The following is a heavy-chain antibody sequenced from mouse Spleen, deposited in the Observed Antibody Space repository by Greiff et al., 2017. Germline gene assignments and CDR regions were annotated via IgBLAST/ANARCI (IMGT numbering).Heavy chain of an antibody. CDR2: ISDGGSYT. D-gene: IGHD1-1*01. J-gene: IGHJ3*01. Sequence: EVKLVESGGGLVKPGGSLKLSCAASGFTFSSYAMSWVRQTPEKRLEWVATISDGGSYTYYPDNVKGRFTISRDNAKNNLYLQMSHLKSEDTAMYYCARACSSSRFAYWGQGTLVTVSA. CDR1: GFTFSSYA. CDR3: ARACSSSRFAY. V-gene: IGHV5-4*03.